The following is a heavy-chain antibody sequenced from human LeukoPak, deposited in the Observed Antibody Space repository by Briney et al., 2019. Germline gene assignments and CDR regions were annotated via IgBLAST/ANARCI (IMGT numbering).Heavy chain of an antibody. CDR2: TYYRSKWYN. J-gene: IGHJ5*02. V-gene: IGHV6-1*01. Sequence: SQTLSLTCAISGDSVSSNSAAWNWIRQSPSRGLEWLGRTYYRSKWYNDYAVSVKSQITINPDTSKNQFSLQLNSVTPEDTAVYYCAMTPGIAVAGTRASWFDPWGQGTLVTVSS. D-gene: IGHD6-19*01. CDR1: GDSVSSNSAA. CDR3: AMTPGIAVAGTRASWFDP.